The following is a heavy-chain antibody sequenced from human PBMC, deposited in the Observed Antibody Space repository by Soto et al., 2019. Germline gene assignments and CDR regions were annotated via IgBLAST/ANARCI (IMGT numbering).Heavy chain of an antibody. J-gene: IGHJ3*02. V-gene: IGHV4-4*02. D-gene: IGHD1-26*01. CDR1: GGSISSSNW. CDR2: IYHSGST. Sequence: PSETLSLTCIVPGGSISSSNWWSWVRQPPGKGLEWIGEIYHSGSTNYNPSLKSRATISVDKSKNQFSLKLSSVTAADTAVYYCARVRGPRIQWELLGAFDIWGQGTMVTVS. CDR3: ARVRGPRIQWELLGAFDI.